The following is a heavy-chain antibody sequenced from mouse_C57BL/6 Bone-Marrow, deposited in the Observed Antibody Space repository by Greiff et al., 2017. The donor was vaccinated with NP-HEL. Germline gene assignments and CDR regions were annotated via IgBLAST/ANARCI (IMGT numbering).Heavy chain of an antibody. CDR2: ILPSIGRT. Sequence: QVQLQQSGSELRSPGSSVKLSCKDFDSEVFPIAYMSWVRQKPGHGFEWIGGILPSIGRTIYGEKFEDKATLDADTLSKTAYLELNSLTSEDSAIYDCARPTTVVATDWYFDVWGTGTTVTVSS. J-gene: IGHJ1*03. CDR1: DSEVFPIAY. D-gene: IGHD1-1*01. V-gene: IGHV15-2*01. CDR3: ARPTTVVATDWYFDV.